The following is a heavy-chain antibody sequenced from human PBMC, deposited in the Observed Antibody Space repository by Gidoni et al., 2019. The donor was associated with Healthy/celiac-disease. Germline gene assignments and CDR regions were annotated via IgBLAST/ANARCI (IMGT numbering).Heavy chain of an antibody. Sequence: EVQLLESGEGLVQPGGSLRLSCAASGFTFSSYAMSWVRQAPGKGLEWVSAISGSGGSTYYADSVKGRFTISRDNSKNTLYLQMNSLRAEDTAVYYCAKDASHCSSTSCYYDWFDPWGQGTLVTVSS. V-gene: IGHV3-23*01. D-gene: IGHD2-2*01. J-gene: IGHJ5*02. CDR3: AKDASHCSSTSCYYDWFDP. CDR1: GFTFSSYA. CDR2: ISGSGGST.